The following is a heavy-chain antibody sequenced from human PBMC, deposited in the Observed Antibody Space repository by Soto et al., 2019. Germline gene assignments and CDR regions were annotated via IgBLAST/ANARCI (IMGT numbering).Heavy chain of an antibody. V-gene: IGHV3-23*01. Sequence: EVQLLESGGGLVQPGRSLRLSCAASGFTFSSYALSWVRQAPGKGLEWVSGITGNGDSTYYADSVRGRFTISRDNSKNTLSLQMNSLTVEDTAVYYCAKYSNNGGILIRYFDLWGRGTLVTVSS. D-gene: IGHD2-8*01. CDR3: AKYSNNGGILIRYFDL. CDR1: GFTFSSYA. CDR2: ITGNGDST. J-gene: IGHJ2*01.